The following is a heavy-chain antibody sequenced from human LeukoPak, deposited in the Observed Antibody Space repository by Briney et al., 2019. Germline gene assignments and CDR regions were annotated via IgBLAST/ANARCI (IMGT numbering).Heavy chain of an antibody. CDR2: ISYDGSVK. D-gene: IGHD5-24*01. J-gene: IGHJ4*02. CDR3: ASLDGYNPGDY. Sequence: GRSLRLSCAASGFTFNNYGMHWVRQAPGKGLEWVAVISYDGSVKYYAVSVKGRCTISRDNSKNTLYLQMNSLRPQDTAVYYCASLDGYNPGDYWGQGILVTVSS. CDR1: GFTFNNYG. V-gene: IGHV3-30*03.